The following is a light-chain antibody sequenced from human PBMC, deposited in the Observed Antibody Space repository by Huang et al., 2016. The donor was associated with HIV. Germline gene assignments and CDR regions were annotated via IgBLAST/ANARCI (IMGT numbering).Light chain of an antibody. CDR3: QQSYSPLT. CDR1: QSINTY. V-gene: IGKV1-39*01. Sequence: DIQMTQSPSSLSASVGDRVTISCRASQSINTYLNWYQQKPGKAPQLLIYAASSLQSGVPSRFSGSGSGTDFTLSISSLQFEDFATYYCQQSYSPLTFGGGTKVEIK. J-gene: IGKJ4*01. CDR2: AAS.